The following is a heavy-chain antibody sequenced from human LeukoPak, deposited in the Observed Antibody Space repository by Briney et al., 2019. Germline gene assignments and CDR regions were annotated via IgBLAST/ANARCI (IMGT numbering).Heavy chain of an antibody. J-gene: IGHJ4*02. V-gene: IGHV4-39*01. CDR2: IHYSGST. D-gene: IGHD2-2*01. CDR3: ARSGYCRSISCYHFDY. Sequence: SETLSLTCTVSGGSISSSTYYWGWLRQPPGRGLEWLGIIHYSGSTYYNPSLKSRLTISVDTSKSQFSLNLSSVTAADTAVYYCARSGYCRSISCYHFDYWGQGTLVTVSS. CDR1: GGSISSSTYY.